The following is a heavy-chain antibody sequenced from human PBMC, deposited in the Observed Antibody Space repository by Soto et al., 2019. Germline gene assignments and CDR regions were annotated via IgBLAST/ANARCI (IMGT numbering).Heavy chain of an antibody. J-gene: IGHJ4*02. V-gene: IGHV3-21*06. CDR1: GFTFGSFT. CDR3: ARDGLTFGGD. CDR2: ISSTSAYI. D-gene: IGHD3-16*01. Sequence: EVHLVEAGGVLVKPGESLTLSCAASGFTFGSFTLNGVRQAPGNVLEWVSSISSTSAYIYYAESVKGRFTISRDNARSTLYLQMNSLRRDDTAVYFCARDGLTFGGDWGQGTLVAVSS.